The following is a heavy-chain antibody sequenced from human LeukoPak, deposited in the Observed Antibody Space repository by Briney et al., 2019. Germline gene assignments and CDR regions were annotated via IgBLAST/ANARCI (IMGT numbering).Heavy chain of an antibody. D-gene: IGHD3-3*01. V-gene: IGHV3-21*01. J-gene: IGHJ4*02. CDR2: ITNSSRST. Sequence: GGSLRLSCAASGFTFSSYAMSWVRQAPGKGLEWVSSITNSSRSTYYADSVRGRFTISRDNAKNSLYLQMNSLRAEDTAVYYCARSYEGSGFSDWGQGTLVTVSS. CDR3: ARSYEGSGFSD. CDR1: GFTFSSYA.